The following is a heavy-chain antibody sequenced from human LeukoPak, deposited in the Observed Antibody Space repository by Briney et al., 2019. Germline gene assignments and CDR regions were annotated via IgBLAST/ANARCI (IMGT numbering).Heavy chain of an antibody. CDR1: GDSISSGSYY. J-gene: IGHJ3*02. V-gene: IGHV4-61*02. CDR3: AREVGRLDAFDI. Sequence: SQTLSLTCNVSGDSISSGSYYWSWIRQPAGKGLEWIGRVYGSRTTNYNPSLKSRVTISVDKSKNQFSLKLSSVTAADTAVYYCAREVGRLDAFDIWGQGTMVTVSS. D-gene: IGHD5/OR15-5a*01. CDR2: VYGSRTT.